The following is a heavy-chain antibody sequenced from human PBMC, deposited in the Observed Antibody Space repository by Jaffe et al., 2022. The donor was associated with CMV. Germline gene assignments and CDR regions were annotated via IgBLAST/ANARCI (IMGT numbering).Heavy chain of an antibody. V-gene: IGHV3-66*01. D-gene: IGHD3-3*01. CDR2: IYSGGST. Sequence: EVQLVESGGGLVQPGGSLRLSCAASGFTVSSNYMSWVRQAPGKGLEWVSVIYSGGSTYYADSVKGRFTISRDNSKNTLYLQMNSLRAEDTAVYYCARGYDFWSGHGGFDPWGQGTLVTVSS. J-gene: IGHJ5*02. CDR1: GFTVSSNY. CDR3: ARGYDFWSGHGGFDP.